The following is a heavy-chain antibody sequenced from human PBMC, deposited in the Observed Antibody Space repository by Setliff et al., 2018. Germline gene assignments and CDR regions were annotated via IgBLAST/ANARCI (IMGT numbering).Heavy chain of an antibody. CDR2: ISGSAQTT. D-gene: IGHD1-26*01. CDR3: ASQWELPGLDY. Sequence: SLRLSCAASGFTFSSYAITWVRQAPGKGLEWVSMISGSAQTTYYADSVKGRFTISRDNSKNTVYLEMNSLRAEDTAVYYCASQWELPGLDYWGQGTLVTVSS. CDR1: GFTFSSYA. J-gene: IGHJ4*02. V-gene: IGHV3-23*01.